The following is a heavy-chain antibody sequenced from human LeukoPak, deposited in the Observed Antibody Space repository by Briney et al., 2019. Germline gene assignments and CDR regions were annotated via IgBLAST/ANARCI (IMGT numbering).Heavy chain of an antibody. Sequence: SLRLSCAASGFTFDDYAMHWVRQAPGKGLEWVSGISWNSGSIGYADSVKGRFTISRDNAKNSLYLQMNSLRAEDTALYYCAKDGYSYGRGYYYYYYMDVWGKGTTVTISS. CDR1: GFTFDDYA. D-gene: IGHD5-18*01. CDR2: ISWNSGSI. J-gene: IGHJ6*03. CDR3: AKDGYSYGRGYYYYYYMDV. V-gene: IGHV3-9*01.